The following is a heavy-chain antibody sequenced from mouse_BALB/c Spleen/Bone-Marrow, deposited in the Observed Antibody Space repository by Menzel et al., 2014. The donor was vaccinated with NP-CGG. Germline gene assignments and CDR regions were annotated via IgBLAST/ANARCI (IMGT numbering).Heavy chain of an antibody. V-gene: IGHV5-9-3*01. D-gene: IGHD2-3*01. CDR1: GFTFSSYA. J-gene: IGHJ2*01. CDR3: ARQGDGYSDY. Sequence: EVKLVESGGGLVKPGGSLKLSCAASGFTFSSYAMSWVRQTPEKRLEWVATISSGGSYTYYPDSVKGRFTISRDNAKNTLYLQMSSLRSEDTAIYYCARQGDGYSDYWGQGTTLTVSS. CDR2: ISSGGSYT.